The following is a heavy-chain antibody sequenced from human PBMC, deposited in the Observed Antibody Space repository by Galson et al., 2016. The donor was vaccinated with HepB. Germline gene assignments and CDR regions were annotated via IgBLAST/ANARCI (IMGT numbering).Heavy chain of an antibody. CDR3: ARVAYPHDAWGGYYEVSYYYGMDV. CDR2: ISYDGSNK. V-gene: IGHV3-30-3*01. D-gene: IGHD3-3*01. Sequence: SLRLSCAASGFTFSSYVMHWVRQAPGKGLEWVAVISYDGSNKYYAESVKGRFTISRDNSKNTLYLQMNSLRAEDTAVYYCARVAYPHDAWGGYYEVSYYYGMDVWGQGTTVTVSS. J-gene: IGHJ6*02. CDR1: GFTFSSYV.